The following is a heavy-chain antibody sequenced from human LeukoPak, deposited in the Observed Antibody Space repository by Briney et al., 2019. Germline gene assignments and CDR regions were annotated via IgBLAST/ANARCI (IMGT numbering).Heavy chain of an antibody. CDR2: ISGSGGST. CDR1: GFTFSSYA. CDR3: ARGIAVADNLDY. D-gene: IGHD6-19*01. J-gene: IGHJ4*02. Sequence: GGSLRLSCAASGFTFSSYAMSWVRQAPGKGLEWVSAISGSGGSTYYADSVKGRFTISRDNSKNTLYLQMNSLRAEDTAVYYCARGIAVADNLDYWGQGTLVTVSS. V-gene: IGHV3-23*01.